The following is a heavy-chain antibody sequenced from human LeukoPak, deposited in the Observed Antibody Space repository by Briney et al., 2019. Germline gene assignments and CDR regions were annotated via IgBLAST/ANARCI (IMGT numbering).Heavy chain of an antibody. J-gene: IGHJ4*02. D-gene: IGHD6-19*01. Sequence: SGPTLVKPTQTLTLTCTFSGFSLSTSGVGVGWIRQPPGKAPEWLALIYWDDDKRYSPSLKSRLTITKDTSKNQVVLTMTNMDPVDTATYYCAHRPIAVAVRAFDYWGQGTLVTVSS. CDR1: GFSLSTSGVG. V-gene: IGHV2-5*02. CDR3: AHRPIAVAVRAFDY. CDR2: IYWDDDK.